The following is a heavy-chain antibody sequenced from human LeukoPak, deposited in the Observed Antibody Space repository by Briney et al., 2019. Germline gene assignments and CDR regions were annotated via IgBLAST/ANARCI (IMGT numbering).Heavy chain of an antibody. Sequence: SETLSLTCTVSGGSISSYYWSWIRQPPGKGLEGLGYFYYCGSTNYNPSLKSRVTISVDTSKSHFSLNLRYVTAADTAVYYCARGSIYYDSSGRHAFDIWGQGTMVTVSS. V-gene: IGHV4-59*01. CDR1: GGSISSYY. D-gene: IGHD3-22*01. CDR2: FYYCGST. CDR3: ARGSIYYDSSGRHAFDI. J-gene: IGHJ3*02.